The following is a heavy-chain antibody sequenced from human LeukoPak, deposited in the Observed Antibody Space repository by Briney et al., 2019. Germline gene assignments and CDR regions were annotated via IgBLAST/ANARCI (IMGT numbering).Heavy chain of an antibody. V-gene: IGHV3-30-3*01. CDR3: ARELTRRPTVVPAAPFDY. CDR1: GFTFSSYA. J-gene: IGHJ4*02. Sequence: GGSLRLSCAASGFTFSSYAMHWVRQAPGKGLEWVAVISYDGSNKYYADSVKGRFTISRDNSKNTLYLQMNSLRAEDTAVYYCARELTRRPTVVPAAPFDYWGQGTLVTVSS. D-gene: IGHD2-2*01. CDR2: ISYDGSNK.